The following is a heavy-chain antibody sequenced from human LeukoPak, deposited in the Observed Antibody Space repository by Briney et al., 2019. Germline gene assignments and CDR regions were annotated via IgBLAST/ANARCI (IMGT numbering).Heavy chain of an antibody. CDR3: AISYSYGPPRF. CDR2: IYYSGST. Sequence: SETLSLTCTVSGGSISSYYWSWIRQPPGKGLEWIGYIYYSGSTNHNPSLTSRVTISVDTSKNQCSLKLSSVTAADTAVYYCAISYSYGPPRFWGQGNLVTVSS. J-gene: IGHJ1*01. D-gene: IGHD5-18*01. V-gene: IGHV4-59*08. CDR1: GGSISSYY.